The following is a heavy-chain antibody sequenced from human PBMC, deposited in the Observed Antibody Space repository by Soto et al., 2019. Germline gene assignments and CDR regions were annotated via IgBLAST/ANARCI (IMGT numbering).Heavy chain of an antibody. V-gene: IGHV3-33*01. CDR3: AREGYDSSGYYAVY. CDR2: IWYDGSNK. J-gene: IGHJ4*02. Sequence: QVQLVESGGGVVQPGRSLRLSCAASGFTFSSYGMHWVRQAPGKGLEWVAVIWYDGSNKYYADSVKGRFTISRDNSKNTLYLQINSLRAEDTAVYYCAREGYDSSGYYAVYWGQGTLVTVSS. D-gene: IGHD3-22*01. CDR1: GFTFSSYG.